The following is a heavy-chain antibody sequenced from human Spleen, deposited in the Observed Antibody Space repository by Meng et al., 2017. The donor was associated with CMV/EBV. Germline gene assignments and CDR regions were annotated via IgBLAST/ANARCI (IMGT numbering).Heavy chain of an antibody. V-gene: IGHV1-46*01. CDR1: GYTFTTVY. J-gene: IGHJ4*02. CDR2: LIPRGGTT. CDR3: ATDGGHYNFDY. D-gene: IGHD3-10*01. Sequence: SCKASGYTFTTVYIHWVRQAPGQGLEWMGRLIPRGGTTIYAQSFQGRVTLTRDTSTRTVYMELSGLRSDDTAVYYCATDGGHYNFDYWGQGTLVTVSS.